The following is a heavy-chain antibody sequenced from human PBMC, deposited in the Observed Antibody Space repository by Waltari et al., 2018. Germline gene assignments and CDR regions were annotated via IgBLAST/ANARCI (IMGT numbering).Heavy chain of an antibody. CDR3: ARGRDDYHFPFNF. J-gene: IGHJ4*02. D-gene: IGHD4-17*01. CDR2: INPKNDGT. V-gene: IGHV1-2*02. Sequence: QVQLVQSGAEVKKPGASVKVSCKASGYTFSAYLVQWVRQAPGQGLEWMGWINPKNDGTNYAQKFQGRVTLTRDTSINTAYMELSRLRSDDTAVYYCARGRDDYHFPFNFWGQGTLVTVSS. CDR1: GYTFSAYL.